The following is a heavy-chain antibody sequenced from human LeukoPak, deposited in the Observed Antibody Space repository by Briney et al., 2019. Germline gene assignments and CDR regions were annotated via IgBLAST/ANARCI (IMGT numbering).Heavy chain of an antibody. CDR1: GFTFSSYW. J-gene: IGHJ4*02. D-gene: IGHD6-13*01. V-gene: IGHV3-74*01. Sequence: GGSLRLSCAASGFTFSSYWMHWVRQAPGKGLVWVSRINSDGRSTSYADSVKGRFTISRDNAKNSLYLQMNSLRAEDTALYYCARDSVGYSSSWYESPYFDYWGQGTLVTVSS. CDR3: ARDSVGYSSSWYESPYFDY. CDR2: INSDGRST.